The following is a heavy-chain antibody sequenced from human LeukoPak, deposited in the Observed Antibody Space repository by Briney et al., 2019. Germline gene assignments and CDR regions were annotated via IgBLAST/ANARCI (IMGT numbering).Heavy chain of an antibody. D-gene: IGHD3-9*01. CDR1: GFTFSSCA. CDR3: AKGRWGLTINNFDI. J-gene: IGHJ3*02. Sequence: PGGSLRLSCAASGFTFSSCAMGWVRQAPGKGLEWVSVISDRGDSTHYADSVKGRFTISRDSSKNTLYLQMNSLRGEDTAVYYCAKGRWGLTINNFDIWGQGTMVTVSS. V-gene: IGHV3-23*01. CDR2: ISDRGDST.